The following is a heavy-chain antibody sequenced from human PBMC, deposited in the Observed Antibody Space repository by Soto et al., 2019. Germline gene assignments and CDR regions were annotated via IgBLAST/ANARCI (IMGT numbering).Heavy chain of an antibody. CDR2: IFFSGGT. D-gene: IGHD3-22*01. CDR1: GGSILDSTYY. V-gene: IGHV4-39*01. Sequence: QLLLQESGPGLVKPSETLSLTCTVSGGSILDSTYYWAWIRQSPGKGLVWIGTIFFSGGTFYTPSLKRQVPMSVDTSNHQFSLKLSSVTAADTAVYYCARQASGYYYGWFDPWGQGTLVTVSS. CDR3: ARQASGYYYGWFDP. J-gene: IGHJ5*02.